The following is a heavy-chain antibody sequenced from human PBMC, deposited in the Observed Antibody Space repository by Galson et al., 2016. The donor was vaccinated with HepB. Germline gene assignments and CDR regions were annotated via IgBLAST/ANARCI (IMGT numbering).Heavy chain of an antibody. J-gene: IGHJ4*02. CDR1: GFTFSNFG. D-gene: IGHD5-24*01. CDR3: AILQLGRDPFDH. V-gene: IGHV3-30*03. CDR2: ISYDGSEK. Sequence: SLRLSCAASGFTFSNFGMHWVRQAPGKGLEWLAVISYDGSEKYFADSLKGRFTISRDNSQNTLYLHMNSLRAEDTAVYYCAILQLGRDPFDHWGQGTLVTVSS.